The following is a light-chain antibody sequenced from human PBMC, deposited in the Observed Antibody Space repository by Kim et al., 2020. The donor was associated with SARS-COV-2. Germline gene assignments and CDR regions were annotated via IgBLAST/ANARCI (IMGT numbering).Light chain of an antibody. CDR1: QNIKNW. J-gene: IGKJ4*01. CDR3: QQYHSYPLT. CDR2: GAS. V-gene: IGKV1-5*03. Sequence: ASGGDRVTITCRASQNIKNWLAWYQLNPGKAPHLLIFGASTLQEGVPSRFSGSGSGTEFSLTINSLQPDDFAIYYCQQYHSYPLTFGGGTKVDIK.